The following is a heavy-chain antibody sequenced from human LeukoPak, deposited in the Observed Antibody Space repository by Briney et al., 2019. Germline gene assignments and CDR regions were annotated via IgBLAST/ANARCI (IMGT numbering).Heavy chain of an antibody. V-gene: IGHV1-69*02. CDR2: IIPILGIA. J-gene: IGHJ3*02. CDR1: GGTFSSYT. D-gene: IGHD3-22*01. CDR3: ASTGPSSGGALDI. Sequence: SVKVSCKASGGTFSSYTISWVRQAPGQGLEWMGRIIPILGIANYAQKFQGRVTITADKSTSTAYMELSSLRSEDTAVYYCASTGPSSGGALDIWGQGTMVTVSS.